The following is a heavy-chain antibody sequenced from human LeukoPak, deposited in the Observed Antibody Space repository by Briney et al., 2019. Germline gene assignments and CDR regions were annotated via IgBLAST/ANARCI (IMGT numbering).Heavy chain of an antibody. CDR2: ISYDGSNK. D-gene: IGHD6-13*01. CDR3: AREGYSGSWYPFYYYYMDG. J-gene: IGHJ6*03. CDR1: GFTFSSYA. V-gene: IGHV3-30*04. Sequence: GGSLRLSCAASGFTFSSYAMHWVRQAPGKGLEWVAVISYDGSNKYYADSVKGRFTISRDNSKNTLYLQMNSLRAEDTAVYYCAREGYSGSWYPFYYYYMDGWGKGTTVTVSS.